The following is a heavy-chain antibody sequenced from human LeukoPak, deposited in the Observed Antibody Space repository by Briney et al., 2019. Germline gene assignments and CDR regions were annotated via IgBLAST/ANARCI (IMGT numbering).Heavy chain of an antibody. CDR2: IYATGST. V-gene: IGHV4-59*10. Sequence: SETLSLTCAVYGGSFSDYYWSWIRQPAGKGLEWIGRIYATGSTNYNPSLKSRVTISVDTSKNQFSLKLSSVTAADTAVYYCARAVGSSESNWFDPWGQGTLATVSS. CDR3: ARAVGSSESNWFDP. CDR1: GGSFSDYY. D-gene: IGHD1-26*01. J-gene: IGHJ5*02.